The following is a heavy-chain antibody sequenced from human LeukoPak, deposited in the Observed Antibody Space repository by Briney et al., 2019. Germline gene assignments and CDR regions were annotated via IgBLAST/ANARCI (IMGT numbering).Heavy chain of an antibody. Sequence: ASVKVSCKASGYTFTSYDINWVRQATGQGLEWMGWMNPNSGNTGYAQKFQGRVTVTRNTSISTAYTELSSLRSEDTAVYYCAREASGSYYQNDYWGQGTLVAVSS. CDR3: AREASGSYYQNDY. J-gene: IGHJ4*02. D-gene: IGHD1-26*01. CDR2: MNPNSGNT. CDR1: GYTFTSYD. V-gene: IGHV1-8*01.